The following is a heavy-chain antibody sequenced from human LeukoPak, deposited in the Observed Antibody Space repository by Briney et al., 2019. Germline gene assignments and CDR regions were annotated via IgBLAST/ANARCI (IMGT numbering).Heavy chain of an antibody. CDR1: GYIFSSYG. V-gene: IGHV3-30*02. D-gene: IGHD3-3*01. J-gene: IGHJ3*02. Sequence: GGSLRLSCTAPGYIFSSYGIHWVRQAPGKGLHWVTFIRYDGTNQYYADSVKGRFTVSRDNAKNSLYLQMNSLRAEDTAVYYCARDSAAPYDFWSGYYTLAFDIWGQGTMVTVSS. CDR2: IRYDGTNQ. CDR3: ARDSAAPYDFWSGYYTLAFDI.